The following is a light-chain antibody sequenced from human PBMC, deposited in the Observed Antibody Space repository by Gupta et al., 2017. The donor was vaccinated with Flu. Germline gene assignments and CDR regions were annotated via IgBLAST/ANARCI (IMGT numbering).Light chain of an antibody. V-gene: IGLV6-57*01. Sequence: FMLLQPQSVSGSPGATVTISCSPSSGSIASTNVQWYQQRPGSPHATVIYVDNQRPSGVPNRLSCSVDKSSNSASLTISGLRTEDEADYDCQSYALNNHLVFGGGTRLTVL. CDR2: VDN. CDR1: SGSIASTN. CDR3: QSYALNNHLV. J-gene: IGLJ3*02.